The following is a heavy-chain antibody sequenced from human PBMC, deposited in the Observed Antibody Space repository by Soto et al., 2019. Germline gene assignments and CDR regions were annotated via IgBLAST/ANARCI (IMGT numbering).Heavy chain of an antibody. CDR1: GGSVTNSSNY. J-gene: IGHJ4*02. V-gene: IGHV4-39*01. CDR3: ASQRTTVLTHAYFDY. D-gene: IGHD4-17*01. CDR2: VYYRGRS. Sequence: SETLSLTRTVSGGSVTNSSNYWGWIRQSPGKGLEWIGSVYYRGRSYSKSSVKSRVTISVDTSKNQFSLNFNSVTASDTALYYCASQRTTVLTHAYFDYWGTGALVTV.